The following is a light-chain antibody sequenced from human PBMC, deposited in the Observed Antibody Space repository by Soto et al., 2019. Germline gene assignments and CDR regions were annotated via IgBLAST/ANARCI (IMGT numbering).Light chain of an antibody. CDR1: QSISTY. Sequence: DIQMTQSPSSLSASVGDRVTITCRAGQSISTYLNWYQQKPGKAPNLLIYAASNLQSGVPSRFTGRGSGTHFTLTTDSLQPVDSSTYFGQHSYTTPPDYSFGHRNKLVIK. CDR3: QHSYTTPPDYS. V-gene: IGKV1-39*01. J-gene: IGKJ2*01. CDR2: AAS.